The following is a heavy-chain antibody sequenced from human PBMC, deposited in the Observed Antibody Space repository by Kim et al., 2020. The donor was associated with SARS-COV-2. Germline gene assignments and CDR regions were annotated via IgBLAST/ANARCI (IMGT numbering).Heavy chain of an antibody. CDR1: GFTFDDYG. Sequence: GGSLRLSCAASGFTFDDYGMSWVRQAPGKGLEWVSGINWNGGSTGYADSVKGRFTISRDNAKNSLYLQMNSLRAEDTALYHCARVYGDATLDYWGQGTLVTVSS. CDR2: INWNGGST. CDR3: ARVYGDATLDY. V-gene: IGHV3-20*01. D-gene: IGHD4-17*01. J-gene: IGHJ4*02.